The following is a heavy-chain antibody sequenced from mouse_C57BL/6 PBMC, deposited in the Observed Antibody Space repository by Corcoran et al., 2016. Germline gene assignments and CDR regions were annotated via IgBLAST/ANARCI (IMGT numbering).Heavy chain of an antibody. V-gene: IGHV3-6*01. CDR3: ARGGYGSTYFDY. D-gene: IGHD1-1*01. CDR2: ISYDGSN. Sequence: DVQLQESGPGLVKPSQYLSLACSVTGYSMTSGYYWNWIRQFPGNKLEWMGYISYDGSNNYNPSLKNRISITRDTSKNQFFLKLNSVTTEDTATYYCARGGYGSTYFDYWGQGTTLTVSA. J-gene: IGHJ2*01. CDR1: GYSMTSGYY.